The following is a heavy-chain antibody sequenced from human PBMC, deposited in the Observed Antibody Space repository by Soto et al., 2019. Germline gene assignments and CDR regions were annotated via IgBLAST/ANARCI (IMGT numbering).Heavy chain of an antibody. CDR2: IYYSGST. CDR1: GGSISSYY. CDR3: ARTPRGIIGVVIIYMDV. V-gene: IGHV4-59*01. D-gene: IGHD3-3*01. J-gene: IGHJ6*03. Sequence: SETLSLTCTVSGGSISSYYWSWIRQPPGKGLEWIGYIYYSGSTNYNPSLKSRVTISVDTSKNQFSLKLSSVTAADTAVYYCARTPRGIIGVVIIYMDVWGKGTTVTVSS.